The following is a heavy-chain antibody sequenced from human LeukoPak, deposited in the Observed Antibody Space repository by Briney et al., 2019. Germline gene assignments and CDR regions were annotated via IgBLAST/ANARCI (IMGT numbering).Heavy chain of an antibody. Sequence: GGSLRLSCAASGFTFSSYAMAWVRQAPGKGLEWVSEISGSGESTYYGDSVKGRFTISRDNSKNTLYLQMNSLRAGDTAIYYCAREHWDFDYWGQGTLVTVSS. CDR1: GFTFSSYA. CDR2: ISGSGEST. V-gene: IGHV3-23*01. J-gene: IGHJ4*02. CDR3: AREHWDFDY. D-gene: IGHD7-27*01.